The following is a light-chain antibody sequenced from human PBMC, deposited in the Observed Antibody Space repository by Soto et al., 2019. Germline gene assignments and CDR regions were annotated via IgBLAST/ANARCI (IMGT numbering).Light chain of an antibody. CDR3: SLYTSTSTYV. CDR1: SSDVGAYDY. CDR2: EVT. J-gene: IGLJ1*01. Sequence: QSALTQPASVSGSPGQSITISCTGTSSDVGAYDYVSWYQQHPGKAPKFMIYEVTNRPPGVSHRFSGSKSGNMASLTISGLQAEDEADYYCSLYTSTSTYVFGTGTKVTVL. V-gene: IGLV2-14*01.